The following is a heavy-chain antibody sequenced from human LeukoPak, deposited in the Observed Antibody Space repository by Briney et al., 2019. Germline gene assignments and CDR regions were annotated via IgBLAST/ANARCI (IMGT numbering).Heavy chain of an antibody. CDR2: ISGDGGST. V-gene: IGHV3-23*01. CDR1: GFTFSTYA. D-gene: IGHD2-2*01. Sequence: PGGSLRLSCAASGFTFSTYAMSWVRQAPGQGLEWVSSISGDGGSTYYAESVKGRFTISRDNSKNTLYLQMNSLRAEDTAVYYCAKRPDCSTTNCFRFEYWGQGTLVNVSS. J-gene: IGHJ4*02. CDR3: AKRPDCSTTNCFRFEY.